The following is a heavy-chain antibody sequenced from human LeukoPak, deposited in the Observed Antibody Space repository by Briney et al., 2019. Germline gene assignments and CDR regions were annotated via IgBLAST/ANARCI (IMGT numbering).Heavy chain of an antibody. V-gene: IGHV1-2*02. CDR1: GYTFISYY. D-gene: IGHD3-22*01. CDR3: SSGASVYYDSSGYFPLDY. J-gene: IGHJ4*02. CDR2: INPKSGCT. Sequence: GASVKVSCKASGYTFISYYMHWVRQAPGQGLECMGWINPKSGCTNYAQKLQGRVTMTRDTTNTTAFMELSRQGSDDPALWHCSSGASVYYDSSGYFPLDYWGQGTLVTVSS.